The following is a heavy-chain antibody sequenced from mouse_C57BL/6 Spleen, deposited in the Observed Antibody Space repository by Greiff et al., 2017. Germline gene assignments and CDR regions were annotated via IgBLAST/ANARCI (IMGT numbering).Heavy chain of an antibody. Sequence: VQLQESGAELVRPGTSVKVSCKASGYAFTNYLIEWVKQRPGQGLEWIGVINPGSGGTNYNEKFKGKATLTADKSSSTAYMQLSSLTSEDSAVYFCARDWDVGAMDYWGQGTSVTVSS. V-gene: IGHV1-54*01. D-gene: IGHD4-1*01. CDR3: ARDWDVGAMDY. J-gene: IGHJ4*01. CDR1: GYAFTNYL. CDR2: INPGSGGT.